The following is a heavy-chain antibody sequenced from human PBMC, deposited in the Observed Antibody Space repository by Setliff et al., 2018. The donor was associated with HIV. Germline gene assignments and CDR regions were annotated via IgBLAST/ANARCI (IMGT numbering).Heavy chain of an antibody. Sequence: SETLSLTCTVSGGSISSSSYYWGWIRQPPGKGLEWIGSIYYSGSTYYNPSLKSRVTISVDTSKNQSSLKLSSVTAADTAVYYCARLRQLVLLRVDYWGQGTLVTVSS. V-gene: IGHV4-39*01. D-gene: IGHD6-6*01. CDR2: IYYSGST. J-gene: IGHJ4*02. CDR3: ARLRQLVLLRVDY. CDR1: GGSISSSSYY.